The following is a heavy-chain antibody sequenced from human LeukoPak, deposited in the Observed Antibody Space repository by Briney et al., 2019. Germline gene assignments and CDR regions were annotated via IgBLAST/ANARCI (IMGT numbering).Heavy chain of an antibody. CDR3: ARVDPDSSSTLEVFDY. J-gene: IGHJ4*02. V-gene: IGHV4-59*01. CDR1: GGSISSYY. D-gene: IGHD6-6*01. CDR2: IYYSGST. Sequence: SETLSLTCTVSGGSISSYYWSWIRQPPGKGLEWIGFIYYSGSTNYNPSLKSRVTISVDTSKNQFSLKLSSVTAADTAVYYCARVDPDSSSTLEVFDYWGQGTLVTVSS.